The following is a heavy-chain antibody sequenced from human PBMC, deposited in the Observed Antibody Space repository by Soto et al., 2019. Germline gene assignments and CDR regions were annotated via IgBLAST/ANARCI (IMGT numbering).Heavy chain of an antibody. CDR3: ARQNHYDSSGYSQFAHDAFDI. CDR2: IYYSGST. CDR1: GCSISSGGYY. D-gene: IGHD3-22*01. V-gene: IGHV4-31*03. J-gene: IGHJ3*02. Sequence: SETLSLTCTVSGCSISSGGYYWSWNRQHPGKGLEWIEYIYYSGSTYYNPSLTSRVTISVDTSKYQFSLQLNSVTPEDTAVYYCARQNHYDSSGYSQFAHDAFDIWGQGTMVTVSS.